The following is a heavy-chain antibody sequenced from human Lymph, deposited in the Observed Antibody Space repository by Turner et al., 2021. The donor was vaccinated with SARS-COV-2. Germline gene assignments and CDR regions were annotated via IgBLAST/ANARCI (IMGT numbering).Heavy chain of an antibody. V-gene: IGHV3-21*01. CDR2: ISSSSSYI. CDR3: ARDIPTTADYFDY. D-gene: IGHD4-17*01. CDR1: GFTFSTYS. J-gene: IGHJ4*02. Sequence: VQLVESGGGLVKPGWSLRLSCAASGFTFSTYSMNWVRQAPGKRLEWISSISSSSSYIYYADSVKGRFTISRDDAKNSLYLQMNSLRAEDTAVYYCARDIPTTADYFDYWGQGTLVTVSS.